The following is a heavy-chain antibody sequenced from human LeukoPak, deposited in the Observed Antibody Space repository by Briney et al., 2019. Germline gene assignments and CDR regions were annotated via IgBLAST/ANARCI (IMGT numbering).Heavy chain of an antibody. Sequence: ASVKVSCKASGYTFTSYALHWVRQAPGQRLEWMGWINDGNGNTEYSQKFQGRVTITRDTSASTAYMELSSLRSEDTAAYYCARDPCSGGTCYIHPFDYWGQGALVTVSS. J-gene: IGHJ4*02. V-gene: IGHV1-3*01. D-gene: IGHD2-15*01. CDR3: ARDPCSGGTCYIHPFDY. CDR2: INDGNGNT. CDR1: GYTFTSYA.